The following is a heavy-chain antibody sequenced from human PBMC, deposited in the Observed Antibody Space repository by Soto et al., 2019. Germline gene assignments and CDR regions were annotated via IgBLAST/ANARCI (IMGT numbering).Heavy chain of an antibody. CDR3: AHRLGGYTWNDGYLDF. CDR1: GFSLTTRPLG. CDR2: IYWDDDK. J-gene: IGHJ4*02. Sequence: QITLEESGPTLVKPTQTLTLTCTFSGFSLTTRPLGVGWIRQPPGKALEWLAVIYWDDDKRYSPSLRSRLTSTKDTPKKQVVLTMTDMDPVDTATYYCAHRLGGYTWNDGYLDFWGQGILVSVSS. V-gene: IGHV2-5*02. D-gene: IGHD5-12*01.